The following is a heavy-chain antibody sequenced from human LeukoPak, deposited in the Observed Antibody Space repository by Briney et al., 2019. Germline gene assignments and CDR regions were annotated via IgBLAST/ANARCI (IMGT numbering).Heavy chain of an antibody. D-gene: IGHD3-10*01. J-gene: IGHJ5*02. CDR3: AREWFINLLDP. CDR2: IYYSGST. Sequence: SETLSLTCTLSAGYISSYYWVWIRQPPGKGLEWIGYIYYSGSTNYNPSLKSRVTISVDTSKNQFSLKLTPVTAAGTAVYYWAREWFINLLDPLGQGTLVTVSS. CDR1: AGYISSYY. V-gene: IGHV4-59*01.